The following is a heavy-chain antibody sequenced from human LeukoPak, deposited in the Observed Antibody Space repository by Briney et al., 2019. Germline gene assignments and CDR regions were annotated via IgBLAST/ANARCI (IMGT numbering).Heavy chain of an antibody. D-gene: IGHD4-17*01. V-gene: IGHV4-4*07. CDR2: IYSDGTI. CDR3: ARDSGTTGEVKFDP. Sequence: PSATLSLTCTVSGGSISRYYWSWIRQPAGKGLEWIGRIYSDGTITYNPSLQSRLTMSIDTSKNQFSLKLSFVTAADTAVYYCARDSGTTGEVKFDPWGQGTLVTVSS. J-gene: IGHJ5*02. CDR1: GGSISRYY.